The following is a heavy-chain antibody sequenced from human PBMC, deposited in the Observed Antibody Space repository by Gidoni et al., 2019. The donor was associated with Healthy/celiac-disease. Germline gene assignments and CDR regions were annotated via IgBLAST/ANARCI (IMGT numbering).Heavy chain of an antibody. CDR2: IWYDGSNK. D-gene: IGHD3-22*01. J-gene: IGHJ4*02. Sequence: QVQLVESGGGVSQPGRSLRLSCAAPGFTFSSYGMHGVRPAPGKGLEWVAVIWYDGSNKYYADSVKGRFTISRDNSKNTLYLQMNSLRAEDTAVYYCARTYYYDSSGYYDYWGQGTLVTVSS. V-gene: IGHV3-33*01. CDR3: ARTYYYDSSGYYDY. CDR1: GFTFSSYG.